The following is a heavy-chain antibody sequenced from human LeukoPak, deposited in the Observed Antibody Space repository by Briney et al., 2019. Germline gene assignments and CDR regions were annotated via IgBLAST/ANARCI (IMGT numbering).Heavy chain of an antibody. CDR3: AKSPATYYFDY. CDR1: GFTVSNWA. CDR2: ISGSGGST. J-gene: IGHJ4*02. Sequence: GGSLRLSCAASGFTVSNWAIHWVRQAPGKGLEWVSAISGSGGSTYYADSVKGRFTISRDNSKNTLYLQMNSLRAEDTAVYYCAKSPATYYFDYWGQGTLVTVSS. V-gene: IGHV3-23*01.